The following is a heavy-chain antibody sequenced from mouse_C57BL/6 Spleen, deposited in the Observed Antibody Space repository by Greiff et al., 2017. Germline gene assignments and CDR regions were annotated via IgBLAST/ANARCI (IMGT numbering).Heavy chain of an antibody. V-gene: IGHV1-54*01. CDR3: ARRDSNYGAWFAY. D-gene: IGHD2-5*01. Sequence: QVHVKQSGAELVRPGTSVKVSCKASGYAFTNYLIEWVKQRPGQGLEWIGVINPGSGGTNYNEKFKGKATLTADKSSSTAYMQLSSLTSEDSAVYFCARRDSNYGAWFAYWGQGTLVTVSA. CDR1: GYAFTNYL. J-gene: IGHJ3*01. CDR2: INPGSGGT.